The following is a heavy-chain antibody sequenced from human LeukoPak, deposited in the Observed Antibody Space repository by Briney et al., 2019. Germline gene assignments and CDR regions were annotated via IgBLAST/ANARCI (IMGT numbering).Heavy chain of an antibody. CDR1: GFTFSTFA. D-gene: IGHD3-10*01. J-gene: IGHJ4*02. V-gene: IGHV3-30*02. CDR3: AKAHSPYYGSGITPDY. Sequence: HPGGSLRLSCAASGFTFSTFAMIWVRQPPGKGLEWVAFIRYDGSNKYYADSVKSRFTISRDNSKNTLYLQMNSLRAEDTAVYYCAKAHSPYYGSGITPDYWGQGTLVTVSS. CDR2: IRYDGSNK.